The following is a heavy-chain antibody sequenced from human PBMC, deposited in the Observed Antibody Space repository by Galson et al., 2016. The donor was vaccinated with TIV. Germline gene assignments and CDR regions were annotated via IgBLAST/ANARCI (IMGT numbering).Heavy chain of an antibody. D-gene: IGHD1-1*01. CDR3: AREAGTTDYLDF. CDR1: GFTFSKND. V-gene: IGHV3-30-3*01. CDR2: ISYDGTNI. J-gene: IGHJ4*02. Sequence: SLRLSCAGSGFTFSKNDMHWVRQAPGQGLEWVAVISYDGTNIYYGDSVKGRFTISRDNSKNTVYLQMSSLRHEDTALYSCAREAGTTDYLDFWGQGTLVTVSS.